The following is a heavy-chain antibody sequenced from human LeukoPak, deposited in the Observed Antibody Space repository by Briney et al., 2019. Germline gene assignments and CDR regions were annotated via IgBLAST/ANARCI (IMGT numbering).Heavy chain of an antibody. CDR3: AGDFSQSRNSDY. V-gene: IGHV3-21*01. J-gene: IGHJ4*02. Sequence: SGGCLRLSCAASGFTFSPHSMNWVRQAPGKGLEWVSSITGSSNFMSYADSVKGRFTISRDNARNSLYLQMNSLRAEDTAVYYCAGDFSQSRNSDYWGQGTLVTVSS. CDR2: ITGSSNFM. D-gene: IGHD4-23*01. CDR1: GFTFSPHS.